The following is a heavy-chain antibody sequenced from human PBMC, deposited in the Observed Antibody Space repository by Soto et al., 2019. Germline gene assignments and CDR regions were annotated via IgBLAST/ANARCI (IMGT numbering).Heavy chain of an antibody. Sequence: XETLSLTLTVSGCFFSSYYWSWIRKSPGKGLEWIGHIDYSGRTNYSPSFKSRVTISVDTSKNQVSLKLNSVTAADTGVSYCARNYYYDSRGHPGAYYYGMDVWDPGATVIGSS. D-gene: IGHD3-22*01. CDR2: IDYSGRT. CDR3: ARNYYYDSRGHPGAYYYGMDV. J-gene: IGHJ6*02. V-gene: IGHV4-59*01. CDR1: GCFFSSYY.